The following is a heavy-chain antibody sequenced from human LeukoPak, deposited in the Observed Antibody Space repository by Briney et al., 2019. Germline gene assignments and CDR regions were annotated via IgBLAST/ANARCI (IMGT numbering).Heavy chain of an antibody. J-gene: IGHJ6*02. CDR3: XXEHEGAAYYYYGMDV. V-gene: IGHV3-21*01. D-gene: IGHD6-13*01. CDR2: ISSSSSYI. CDR1: GFTFSSYS. Sequence: GGSLRLSCAASGFTFSSYSMNWVRQAQGKGLEWVSSISSSSSYIYYADSVKGRLTISRDNAKNSLYLQMNSLRAEATAVYYCXXEHEGAAYYYYGMDVWGQGTTVTVSS.